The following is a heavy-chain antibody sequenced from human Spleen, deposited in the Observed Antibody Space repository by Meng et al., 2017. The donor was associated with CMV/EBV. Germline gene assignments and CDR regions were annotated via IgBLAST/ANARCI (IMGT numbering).Heavy chain of an antibody. J-gene: IGHJ4*02. D-gene: IGHD5-18*01. CDR2: INSDGSST. CDR1: GFTFSSYW. Sequence: ASGFTFSSYWMHWVRQAPGKGLVWVSRINSDGSSTNYADSVKGRFTISRDNAKNTLYLQMNSLRAEDTAVYYCARGYNYGYSDYFDYWGQGTLVTVSS. CDR3: ARGYNYGYSDYFDY. V-gene: IGHV3-74*01.